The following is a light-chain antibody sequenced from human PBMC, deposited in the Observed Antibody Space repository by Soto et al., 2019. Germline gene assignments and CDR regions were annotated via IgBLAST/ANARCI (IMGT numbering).Light chain of an antibody. CDR2: KAS. V-gene: IGKV1-5*03. J-gene: IGKJ1*01. CDR3: QQYNRYWT. Sequence: DIQMTQSPSTLSASVGDRVTITCRASQSISSWLAWYQQKPGKAPKVLIYKASSLESGVPSRFSGSGSGTEFTLNISSLQPDDFATYYCQQYNRYWTFGQGTKVEIK. CDR1: QSISSW.